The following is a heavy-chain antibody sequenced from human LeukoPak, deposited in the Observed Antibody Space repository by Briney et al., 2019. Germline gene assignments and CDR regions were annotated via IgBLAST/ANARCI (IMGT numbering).Heavy chain of an antibody. CDR2: IKQDGSEK. CDR1: GFTFSSRDW. J-gene: IGHJ3*02. Sequence: GGSLRLSCVASGFTFSSRDWMTWVRQAPGKGLEWVANIKQDGSEKNYVDSVKGRFTISRDNAKNSVDLQMNSLRAEDTAVYYCAKVSGGPWLQPDDAFDIWGQGTMVTVSS. D-gene: IGHD5-24*01. CDR3: AKVSGGPWLQPDDAFDI. V-gene: IGHV3-7*03.